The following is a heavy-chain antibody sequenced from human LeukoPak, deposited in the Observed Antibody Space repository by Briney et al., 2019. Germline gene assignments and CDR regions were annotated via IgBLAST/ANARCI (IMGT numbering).Heavy chain of an antibody. Sequence: SETLSLTCTVSGGSISSYYWSWIRQPAGKGLQWIGRMYTSGSTNYNPSLKSRVTMSVDTSKNQFSLRLSSVTAADTAVYYCARDPEAAARIGAFDIWGQGTMVTVSS. CDR1: GGSISSYY. V-gene: IGHV4-4*07. CDR2: MYTSGST. CDR3: ARDPEAAARIGAFDI. D-gene: IGHD6-13*01. J-gene: IGHJ3*02.